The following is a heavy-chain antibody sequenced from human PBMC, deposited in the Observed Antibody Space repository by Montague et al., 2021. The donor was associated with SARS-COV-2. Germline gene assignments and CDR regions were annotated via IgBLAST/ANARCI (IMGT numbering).Heavy chain of an antibody. Sequence: SETLSLTCAVCGGSFSGYYWSWIRQPPGKGLEWIGEINHSGSTNYNPSLKSRVTISVDTSKSQFSLKLSSVTAADTAVYYCARGRTGTTFYYYYYYGMDVWGQGTTVTVSS. J-gene: IGHJ6*02. V-gene: IGHV4-34*01. D-gene: IGHD1-7*01. CDR2: INHSGST. CDR3: ARGRTGTTFYYYYYYGMDV. CDR1: GGSFSGYY.